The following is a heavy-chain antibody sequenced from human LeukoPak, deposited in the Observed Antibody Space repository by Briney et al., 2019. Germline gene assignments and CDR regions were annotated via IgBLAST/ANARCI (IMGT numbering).Heavy chain of an antibody. CDR2: IKQDGSEK. J-gene: IGHJ6*03. CDR3: ARETPTGYYYYMDV. CDR1: GFTFSSYW. V-gene: IGHV3-7*01. Sequence: GGSLRLSCAASGFTFSSYWMSWVRQAPGKGLEWVANIKQDGSEKYYVDSVKGRFTISRDNAKNSLYLQMNSLRAEDTAVYYCARETPTGYYYYMDVWGKGTTVTVSS. D-gene: IGHD1-14*01.